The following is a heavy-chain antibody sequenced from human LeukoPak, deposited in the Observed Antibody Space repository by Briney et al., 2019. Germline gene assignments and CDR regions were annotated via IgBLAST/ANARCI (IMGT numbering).Heavy chain of an antibody. D-gene: IGHD3-10*01. CDR2: IWYDGSNK. CDR1: GFTFSSYW. V-gene: IGHV3-33*08. CDR3: ARDHLLWFGELLNVARTYYYYGMDV. Sequence: PGGSLRLSCAASGFTFSSYWMSWVRQAPGKGLEWVAVIWYDGSNKYYADSVMGRFTISRDNSKNTLYLQMNSLRAEDTAVYYCARDHLLWFGELLNVARTYYYYGMDVWCQGTTVTVSS. J-gene: IGHJ6*02.